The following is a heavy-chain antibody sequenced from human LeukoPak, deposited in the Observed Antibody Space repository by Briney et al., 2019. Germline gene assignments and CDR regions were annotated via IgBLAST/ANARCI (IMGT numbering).Heavy chain of an antibody. D-gene: IGHD3-3*01. CDR2: IYYSGST. CDR1: GGSISSYY. CDR3: ARHTEVTIFVSITKTYDAFDI. V-gene: IGHV4-59*08. Sequence: PSETLSLTCTVSGGSISSYYWSWIRQPPGKGLEWIGYIYYSGSTNYNPSLKSRVTISVDTSKNQFSLKLSSVTAADTAVYYCARHTEVTIFVSITKTYDAFDIWGQGTMATVSS. J-gene: IGHJ3*02.